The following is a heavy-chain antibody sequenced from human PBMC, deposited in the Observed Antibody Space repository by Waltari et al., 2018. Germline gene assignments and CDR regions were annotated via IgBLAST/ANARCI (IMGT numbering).Heavy chain of an antibody. V-gene: IGHV3-74*01. CDR3: ARGGVGGGYSYILGY. CDR1: GFTFSSYW. CDR2: IKSDGSST. J-gene: IGHJ4*02. Sequence: EVQLVESGGGLVQPGGSLRLSCAASGFTFSSYWMHWVRQAPGKGLVWVSLIKSDGSSTSYASAVKGRFTISRYNAKNTLYLQRNSLRAEDTAVYYCARGGVGGGYSYILGYWGQGTLVTVSS. D-gene: IGHD5-18*01.